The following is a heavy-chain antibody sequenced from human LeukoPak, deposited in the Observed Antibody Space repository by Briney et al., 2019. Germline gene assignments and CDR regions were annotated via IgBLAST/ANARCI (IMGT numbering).Heavy chain of an antibody. V-gene: IGHV3-11*01. CDR1: GFTFSDHH. J-gene: IGHJ4*02. CDR2: ISTSGNTI. D-gene: IGHD4/OR15-4a*01. Sequence: PGGSLRLSCAASGFTFSDHHMSWIRQAPGKGLEWVSYISTSGNTINYADSVKGRFTISRDNAKKSLFLQMNSLRADDTAVYFCARAPLTLRGPESYFDSWGQGTLVSVSS. CDR3: ARAPLTLRGPESYFDS.